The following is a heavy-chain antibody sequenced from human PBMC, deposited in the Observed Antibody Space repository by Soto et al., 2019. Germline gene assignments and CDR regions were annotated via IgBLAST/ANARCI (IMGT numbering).Heavy chain of an antibody. CDR1: GFTFSSYA. CDR3: ARDGGLGEFEDYYFDY. Sequence: GGSLRLSCAASGFTFSSYAMHWVRQAPGKGLEWVAVISYDGSNKYYADSVKGRFTISRDNSKNTLYLQMNSLRAEDTAVYYCARDGGLGEFEDYYFDYWGQGTLVTVSS. CDR2: ISYDGSNK. V-gene: IGHV3-30-3*01. J-gene: IGHJ4*02. D-gene: IGHD3-16*01.